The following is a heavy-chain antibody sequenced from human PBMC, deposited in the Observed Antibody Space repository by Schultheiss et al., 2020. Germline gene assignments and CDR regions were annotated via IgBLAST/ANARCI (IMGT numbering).Heavy chain of an antibody. J-gene: IGHJ4*02. V-gene: IGHV3-48*03. CDR1: GFTFSAFE. CDR2: MSGSGTSV. CDR3: ARDLGPRLSGYLY. Sequence: GGSLRLSCVASGFTFSAFEMNWVRQAPGKGLEWISYMSGSGTSVFYADFVKGRFTISRDNSKNTLYLQMNSLRAEDTAVYYCARDLGPRLSGYLYWGQGTLVTVSS. D-gene: IGHD3-3*01.